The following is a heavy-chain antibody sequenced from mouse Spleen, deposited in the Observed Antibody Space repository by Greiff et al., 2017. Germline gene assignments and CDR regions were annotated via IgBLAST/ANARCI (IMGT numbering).Heavy chain of an antibody. Sequence: VKLVESGPELVRPGVSVKISCKGSSYTFTDYAMHWVKQSHAKSLEWIGVISTYYGNTNYNQKFKGKATMTVDKSSSTAYMELARLTSEDSAVYYCARSVGDSSGSLAWFAYWGQGTLVTVSA. CDR2: ISTYYGNT. J-gene: IGHJ3*01. CDR3: ARSVGDSSGSLAWFAY. D-gene: IGHD3-2*01. CDR1: SYTFTDYA. V-gene: IGHV1-67*01.